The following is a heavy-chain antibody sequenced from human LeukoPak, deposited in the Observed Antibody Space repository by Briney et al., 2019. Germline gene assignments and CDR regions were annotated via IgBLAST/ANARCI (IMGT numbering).Heavy chain of an antibody. D-gene: IGHD4-23*01. J-gene: IGHJ4*02. CDR3: ASYGGFTSATLVDLL. Sequence: YPGGSPRLSCAASGFRFSVYSMNWVRRAPGKGLEWVSSISSRSYTDYEDSVRGRFTISRDNAKNSLFLQMNSLRAEDTAVYYCASYGGFTSATLVDLLWGQGTLVTVSS. CDR1: GFRFSVYS. V-gene: IGHV3-69-1*01. CDR2: ISSRSYT.